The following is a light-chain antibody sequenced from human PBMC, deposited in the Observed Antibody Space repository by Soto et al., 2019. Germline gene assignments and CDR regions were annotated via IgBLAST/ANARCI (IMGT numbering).Light chain of an antibody. CDR2: AAA. CDR1: QGIGNA. J-gene: IGKJ4*01. Sequence: AIQMAQSPSSLSASVGDRVTITCRASQGIGNAVGWFQQKPGKAPKLLIYAAATLQSGVTSRFSGSRASTDFTLTISSLQPEDFATYYCLQDHNYPLTFGGGTKVEIK. V-gene: IGKV1-6*02. CDR3: LQDHNYPLT.